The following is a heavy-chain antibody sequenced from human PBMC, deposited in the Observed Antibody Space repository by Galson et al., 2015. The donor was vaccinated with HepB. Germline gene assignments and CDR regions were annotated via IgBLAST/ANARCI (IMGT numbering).Heavy chain of an antibody. V-gene: IGHV3-21*01. Sequence: TTGFTFSSYSMNWVRQAPGKGLEWVSSISSSSSYIYYADSVKGRFTISRDNAKNSLYLQMNSLRAEDTAVYYCARIVVGAMRYYYYGMDVWGQGTTVTVSS. D-gene: IGHD1-26*01. J-gene: IGHJ6*02. CDR3: ARIVVGAMRYYYYGMDV. CDR2: ISSSSSYI. CDR1: GFTFSSYS.